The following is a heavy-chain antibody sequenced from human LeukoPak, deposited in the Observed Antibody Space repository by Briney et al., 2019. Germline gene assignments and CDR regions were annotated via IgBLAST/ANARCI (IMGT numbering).Heavy chain of an antibody. D-gene: IGHD3-10*01. Sequence: GGSLRLSCAASGFTFSSYAMSWVRQAPGKGLEWVSAISGSGGSTYYADSVKGRFTISRDNSKNTLYLQMNSLRAEDTAVCYCAKSGVWFGESLFLDYWGQGTLVTVSS. CDR1: GFTFSSYA. CDR3: AKSGVWFGESLFLDY. J-gene: IGHJ4*02. V-gene: IGHV3-23*01. CDR2: ISGSGGST.